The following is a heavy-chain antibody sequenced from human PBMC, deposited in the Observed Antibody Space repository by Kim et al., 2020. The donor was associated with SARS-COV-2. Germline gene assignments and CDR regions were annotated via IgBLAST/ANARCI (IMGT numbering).Heavy chain of an antibody. J-gene: IGHJ4*02. V-gene: IGHV3-20*04. D-gene: IGHD3-10*01. CDR3: ARGEGSGSGSYYNY. Sequence: GGSLRLSCEASGFTFDDYGMTWVRQAPGKGLEWVSGINWNGRSKHYADSVKGRFTMSRDNAKSSLFLQMNSLRAEDTAFYYCARGEGSGSGSYYNYWGQGTLVTVSS. CDR2: INWNGRSK. CDR1: GFTFDDYG.